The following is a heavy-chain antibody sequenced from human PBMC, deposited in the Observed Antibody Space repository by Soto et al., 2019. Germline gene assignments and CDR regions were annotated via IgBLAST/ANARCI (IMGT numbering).Heavy chain of an antibody. Sequence: VASLKISCKVSGYSFSTNWIGWVRQMPGKGLEWMGIIYPGDSDTRYSPSFEGQVAISADKSINTAYLQWSSLKASDTAMYYCARHSGIVTDGTEWGQGTLVTVSS. V-gene: IGHV5-51*01. J-gene: IGHJ1*01. CDR1: GYSFSTNW. D-gene: IGHD6-13*01. CDR2: IYPGDSDT. CDR3: ARHSGIVTDGTE.